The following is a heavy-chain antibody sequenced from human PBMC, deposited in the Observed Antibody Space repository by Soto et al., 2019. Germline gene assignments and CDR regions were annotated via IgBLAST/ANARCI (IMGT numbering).Heavy chain of an antibody. V-gene: IGHV4-59*01. D-gene: IGHD4-17*01. CDR2: IYYSGST. J-gene: IGHJ3*02. CDR1: GGSISSYY. Sequence: SETLSLTSTVSGGSISSYYWIWIRQPPGKGLEWIGYIYYSGSTNYNPSLKSRVTISVDTSKNQFSLKLSSVTAADTAVYYCAKDYGDYVGAFDIWGRGTMVTVSS. CDR3: AKDYGDYVGAFDI.